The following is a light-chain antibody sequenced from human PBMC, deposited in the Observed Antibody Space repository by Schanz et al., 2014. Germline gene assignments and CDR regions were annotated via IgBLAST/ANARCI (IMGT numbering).Light chain of an antibody. J-gene: IGLJ2*01. CDR2: RNN. V-gene: IGLV1-47*01. CDR1: SSNIGSNY. Sequence: QSVLTQPPSASGTPGQRVTISCSGSSSNIGSNYVYWYQQLPGTAPKLLIYRNNQRPSGVPDRFSGSKSGTSASLAITGLQAEDEADYYCQSYDSSLSAYVVFGGGTKLTVL. CDR3: QSYDSSLSAYVV.